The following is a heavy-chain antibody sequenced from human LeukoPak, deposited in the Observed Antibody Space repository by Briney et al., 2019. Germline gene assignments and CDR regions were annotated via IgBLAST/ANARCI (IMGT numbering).Heavy chain of an antibody. CDR1: GYTFTSCD. CDR2: MNPNSGNT. CDR3: ARVDYDILTGYSPNWFDP. V-gene: IGHV1-8*01. D-gene: IGHD3-9*01. J-gene: IGHJ5*02. Sequence: GASVKVSCKASGYTFTSCDINWVRQATGQGLEWMGWMNPNSGNTGYAQKFQGRVTMTRNTSINTAYMELSSLGSEDTAVYYCARVDYDILTGYSPNWFDPWGQGTLVTVSS.